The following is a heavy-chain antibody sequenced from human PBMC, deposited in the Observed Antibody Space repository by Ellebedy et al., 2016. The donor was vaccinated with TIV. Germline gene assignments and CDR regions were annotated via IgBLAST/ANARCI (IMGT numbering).Heavy chain of an antibody. J-gene: IGHJ6*02. CDR2: IYYSGST. V-gene: IGHV4-59*01. CDR1: GGPISSYY. CDR3: ARYLRRGYDYYGMDV. Sequence: MPSETLSLTCTVSGGPISSYYWSWIRQPPGKRLEWIGYIYYSGSTNYNPSHKSRVTISVDTSKNQFSLKLSSVTAADTAVYYCARYLRRGYDYYGMDVWGQGTTVTVSS.